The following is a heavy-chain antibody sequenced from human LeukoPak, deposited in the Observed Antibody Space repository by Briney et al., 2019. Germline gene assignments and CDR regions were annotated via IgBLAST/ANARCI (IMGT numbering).Heavy chain of an antibody. CDR1: GFTFSDHY. CDR2: SRNKANSYTT. Sequence: GGSLRLSCAASGFTFSDHYMDWVRQTPGKGLEWVGRSRNKANSYTTEYAASVKGRFTISRDDSKDSLSLQMNSLKTDDTAVYYCARASRSGSYFFYWGQGTLVTVSS. CDR3: ARASRSGSYFFY. D-gene: IGHD1-26*01. V-gene: IGHV3-72*01. J-gene: IGHJ4*02.